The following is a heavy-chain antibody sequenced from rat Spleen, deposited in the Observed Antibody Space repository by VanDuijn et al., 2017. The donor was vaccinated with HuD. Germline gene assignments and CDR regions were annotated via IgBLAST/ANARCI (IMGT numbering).Heavy chain of an antibody. CDR3: VRLGYPLGYFDY. V-gene: IGHV3-1*01. D-gene: IGHD2-2*01. Sequence: EVQLQESGPGLVKPSQSLSLPCSVTGYSITCNYWGLIRKFPGNKMEWMGYISYSGGTRTSLKSRISITRDTSKNQFFLQLNSVTTEDTATYYCVRLGYPLGYFDYWGQGVMVTVSS. J-gene: IGHJ2*01. CDR1: GYSITCNY. CDR2: ISYSGGT.